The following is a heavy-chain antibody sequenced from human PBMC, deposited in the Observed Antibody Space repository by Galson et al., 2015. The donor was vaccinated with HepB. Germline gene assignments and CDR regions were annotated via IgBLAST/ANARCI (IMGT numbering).Heavy chain of an antibody. D-gene: IGHD2-21*02. CDR1: GFTFSSYW. Sequence: SLRLSCAASGFTFSSYWMSWVRQAPGKGLEWVANIKQDGSEKYYVDSVKGRFTISRDNAKNSLYLQMNSLRAEDTAVYYCAREGSGGDCYLLGDGLVLCRKSAEYFQHWGQGTLVTVSS. CDR2: IKQDGSEK. J-gene: IGHJ1*01. V-gene: IGHV3-7*03. CDR3: AREGSGGDCYLLGDGLVLCRKSAEYFQH.